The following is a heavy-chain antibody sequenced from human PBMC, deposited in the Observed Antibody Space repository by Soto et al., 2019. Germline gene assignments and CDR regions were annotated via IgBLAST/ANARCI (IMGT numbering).Heavy chain of an antibody. Sequence: GGSLRLSCAASGFTFSSYWMHWVRQAPGKGLVWVSRINSDGSSTSYADSVKGRFTISRDNAKNTLYLQMNSLRAEDTAVYYCAAPPILTGYSDFDYWGQGTLVTVSS. D-gene: IGHD3-9*01. CDR2: INSDGSST. V-gene: IGHV3-74*01. CDR3: AAPPILTGYSDFDY. CDR1: GFTFSSYW. J-gene: IGHJ4*02.